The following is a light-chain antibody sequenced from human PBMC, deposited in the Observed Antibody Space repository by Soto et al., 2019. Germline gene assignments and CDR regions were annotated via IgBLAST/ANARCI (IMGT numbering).Light chain of an antibody. Sequence: EIVLTQSPATLSLSPGERATLSCRASQSVARYLAWYQQRPGQAPRLHIYDASNRATGIPARFSGSGSGTDFALTISSLEPEDFAIYYCQQRSNWPPAITFGQGTRLEIK. J-gene: IGKJ5*01. CDR3: QQRSNWPPAIT. CDR2: DAS. V-gene: IGKV3-11*01. CDR1: QSVARY.